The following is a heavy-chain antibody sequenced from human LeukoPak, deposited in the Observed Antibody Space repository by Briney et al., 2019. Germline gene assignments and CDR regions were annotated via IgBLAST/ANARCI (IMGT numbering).Heavy chain of an antibody. V-gene: IGHV3-30*18. CDR2: ISYDGSIK. D-gene: IGHD3-9*01. CDR1: GFTFCDYG. Sequence: PGGSLRLSCAASGFTFCDYGIHWVRQAPGKGLEWVGLISYDGSIKHYADSVKSRFTISRDNSKNTLYLQMNSLRPEDTAVYYCAKYLDPTLTGIDYWGQGTLVTVSS. J-gene: IGHJ4*02. CDR3: AKYLDPTLTGIDY.